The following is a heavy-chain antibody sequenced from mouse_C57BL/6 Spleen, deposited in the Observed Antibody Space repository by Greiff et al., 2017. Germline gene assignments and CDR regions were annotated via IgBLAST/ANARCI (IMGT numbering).Heavy chain of an antibody. CDR2: INPSNGGT. D-gene: IGHD1-1*01. CDR3: AAPYYGSSYRFAY. Sequence: VQLQQSGTELVKPGASVKLSCKASGYTFTSYWMHWVKQRPGQGLEWIGNINPSNGGTNYNEKFKSKATLTVDKSSSTAYMQLSSLTSEDSAVYYCAAPYYGSSYRFAYWGQGTLVTVSA. CDR1: GYTFTSYW. V-gene: IGHV1-53*01. J-gene: IGHJ3*01.